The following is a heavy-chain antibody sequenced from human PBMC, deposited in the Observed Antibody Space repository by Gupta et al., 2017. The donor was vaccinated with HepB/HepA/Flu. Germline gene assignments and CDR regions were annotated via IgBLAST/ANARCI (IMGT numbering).Heavy chain of an antibody. CDR3: AKLRVRMSASGGDY. CDR1: GFIFSNYV. D-gene: IGHD2-8*01. CDR2: MSESGDYT. Sequence: EVQLLESGGDLVQPGGSLRLSCAVSGFIFSNYVMYWVRQAPGKGLEWVSAMSESGDYTSYADSVKGRFTISGDNSKKTLYLQMNSLTAEDTAVYFCAKLRVRMSASGGDYWGHGTLVTVSS. J-gene: IGHJ4*01. V-gene: IGHV3-23*01.